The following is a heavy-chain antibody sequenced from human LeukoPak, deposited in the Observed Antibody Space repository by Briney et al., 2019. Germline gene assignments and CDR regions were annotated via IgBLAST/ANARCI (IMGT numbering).Heavy chain of an antibody. Sequence: PSETLSLTCTVSGGSISSYYWSWIRQPPGKGLEWIGYIYYSGSTNYNPSLKSRVTISVDTSKNQFSLKLSSVTAADTAVYYCARVVVPAATFWFDPWGQGTLVTVSS. CDR2: IYYSGST. J-gene: IGHJ5*02. CDR1: GGSISSYY. V-gene: IGHV4-59*01. CDR3: ARVVVPAATFWFDP. D-gene: IGHD2-2*01.